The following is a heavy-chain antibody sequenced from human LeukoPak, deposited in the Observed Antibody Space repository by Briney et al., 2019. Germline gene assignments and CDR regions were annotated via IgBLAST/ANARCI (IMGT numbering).Heavy chain of an antibody. CDR3: VRSAFLTTGFYFDY. V-gene: IGHV3-74*01. CDR1: GFTFSRYW. Sequence: GGSLRLSCAASGFTFSRYWMHWVRQGPGKGLVWVSRVSGDGSSTTYADSVKGRFTISRDNAKNTLYLQMNSLRAEDTAVYYCVRSAFLTTGFYFDYWGHGTLVTVSS. J-gene: IGHJ4*01. CDR2: VSGDGSST. D-gene: IGHD4-11*01.